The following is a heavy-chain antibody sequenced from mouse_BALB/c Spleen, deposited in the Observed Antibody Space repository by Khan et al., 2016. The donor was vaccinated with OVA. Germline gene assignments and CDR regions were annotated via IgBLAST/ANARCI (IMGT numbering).Heavy chain of an antibody. CDR1: GYSITSGYA. D-gene: IGHD1-1*01. J-gene: IGHJ2*01. CDR3: ARVNYYGYYFDY. V-gene: IGHV3-2*02. CDR2: ISYSGVT. Sequence: EVKLEESGPGLVKPSQSLSLTCTVTGYSITSGYAWNWIRQFPGNKLEWMGYISYSGVTSYTPSLKSRISISRDTSKNQFFLQLNSVTTEDTDTDYCARVNYYGYYFDYWGQGTTLTVSS.